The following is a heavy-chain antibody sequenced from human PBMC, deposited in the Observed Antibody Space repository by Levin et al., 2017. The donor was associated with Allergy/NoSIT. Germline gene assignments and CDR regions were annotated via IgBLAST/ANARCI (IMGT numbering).Heavy chain of an antibody. CDR3: AKIEGGFGSHRYYYCYGMDV. Sequence: GGSLRLSCAASGFTFNSYGIHWVRQAPGKGLEWVALISYDGSKKYYADSVKGRFTISRDNSKNTLYLQMNSLRAEDTAVYYCAKIEGGFGSHRYYYCYGMDVWGQGTTVTVSS. J-gene: IGHJ6*02. CDR1: GFTFNSYG. D-gene: IGHD1-26*01. V-gene: IGHV3-30*18. CDR2: ISYDGSKK.